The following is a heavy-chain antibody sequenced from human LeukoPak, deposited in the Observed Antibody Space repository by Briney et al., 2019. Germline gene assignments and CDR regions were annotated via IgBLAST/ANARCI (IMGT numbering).Heavy chain of an antibody. J-gene: IGHJ4*02. Sequence: PSETLSLTCAVYGGSFSGYYWSWIRQPPGKGLEWIGEINHSGSTNYNPSLKSRVTISVDTSKNQFSLKLSSVTAADTAVYYCASPRGQQAGIGYWGQGTLVTVSS. CDR1: GGSFSGYY. D-gene: IGHD6-19*01. V-gene: IGHV4-34*01. CDR2: INHSGST. CDR3: ASPRGQQAGIGY.